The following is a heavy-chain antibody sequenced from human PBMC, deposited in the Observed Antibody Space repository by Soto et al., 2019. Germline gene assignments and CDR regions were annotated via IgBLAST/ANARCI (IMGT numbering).Heavy chain of an antibody. D-gene: IGHD6-6*01. CDR2: IIPIFGTA. CDR3: ARTLRSRSSSWGYYYYYGMDV. Sequence: SVKVSCKASGGTFSSYAISWVRQAPGQGVEWMGGIIPIFGTANYAQKFQGRVTITADESTSTAYMELSSLRSEDTAVYYCARTLRSRSSSWGYYYYYGMDVWGQGTTVTVYS. J-gene: IGHJ6*02. CDR1: GGTFSSYA. V-gene: IGHV1-69*13.